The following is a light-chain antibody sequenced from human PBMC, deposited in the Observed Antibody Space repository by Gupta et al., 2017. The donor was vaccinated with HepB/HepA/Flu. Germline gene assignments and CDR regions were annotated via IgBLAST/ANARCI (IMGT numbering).Light chain of an antibody. CDR2: GNT. Sequence: QSVLTQPPPVSGAPGQSVTISCTGSSSNIGAGYDVHWYQRFPGRAPKVLIYGNTNRPSGVPDRFSGSKSGTAASLAISGLQAEDEADYYCQPYDSSLRVVFGGGTKVTVL. J-gene: IGLJ2*01. CDR1: SSNIGAGYD. CDR3: QPYDSSLRVV. V-gene: IGLV1-40*01.